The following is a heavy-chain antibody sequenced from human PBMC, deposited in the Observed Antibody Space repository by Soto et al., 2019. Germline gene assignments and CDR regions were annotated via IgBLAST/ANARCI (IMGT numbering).Heavy chain of an antibody. J-gene: IGHJ4*02. CDR2: ISGSGGST. V-gene: IGHV3-23*01. D-gene: IGHD1-26*01. CDR1: GFTFSSYA. Sequence: GGSLRLSCAASGFTFSSYAMSWVRQAPGKGLEWVSAISGSGGSTYYADSVKGRFTISRDNSKNTLYLQMNSLRAEDTAVYYCAKGQGGIVGATTFDYWGQGTLVTVSS. CDR3: AKGQGGIVGATTFDY.